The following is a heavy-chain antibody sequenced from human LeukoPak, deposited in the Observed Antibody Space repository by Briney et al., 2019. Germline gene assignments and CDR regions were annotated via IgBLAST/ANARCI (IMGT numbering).Heavy chain of an antibody. CDR1: GGSISSYY. Sequence: SETLSLTCTVSGGSISSYYWNWMRQPAGKGLEYIGRTYTGGSTNYNPSLKSRVTMSVDTSKNQFSLKLSSVTAADTAVYYCVGGTYYGGDSWGQGTLVTVSS. D-gene: IGHD1-26*01. V-gene: IGHV4-4*07. CDR3: VGGTYYGGDS. J-gene: IGHJ4*02. CDR2: TYTGGST.